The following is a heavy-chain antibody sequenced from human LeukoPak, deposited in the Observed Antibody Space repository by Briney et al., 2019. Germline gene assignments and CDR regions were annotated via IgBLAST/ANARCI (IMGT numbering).Heavy chain of an antibody. CDR1: GFTFSSYA. CDR2: IGGRDGGT. Sequence: PGGSPRLSCAASGFTFSSYAVSWVRHAPGQGLEWVSTIGGRDGGTYYADSVKGRFTVSRDNSKATLYLQVNSLRAEDTAVYYCAKLGYCSGGSCYRWLDPWGQGTLVTVSS. V-gene: IGHV3-23*01. CDR3: AKLGYCSGGSCYRWLDP. J-gene: IGHJ5*02. D-gene: IGHD2-15*01.